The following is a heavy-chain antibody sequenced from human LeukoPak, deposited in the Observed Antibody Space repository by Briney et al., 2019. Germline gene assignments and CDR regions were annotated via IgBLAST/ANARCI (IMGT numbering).Heavy chain of an antibody. J-gene: IGHJ4*02. CDR3: ARDRVVGQWLVNELNPIDY. CDR2: ISAYNGNT. V-gene: IGHV1-18*01. D-gene: IGHD6-19*01. Sequence: ASVKVSCKASGYTFTSYGISWVRQAPGQGLERMGWISAYNGNTNYAQKLQGRVTMTTDTSTSTAYMELRSLRSDDTAVYYCARDRVVGQWLVNELNPIDYWGQGTLVTVSS. CDR1: GYTFTSYG.